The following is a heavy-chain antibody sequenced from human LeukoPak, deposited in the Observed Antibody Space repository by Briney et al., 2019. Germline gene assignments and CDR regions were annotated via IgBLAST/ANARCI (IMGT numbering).Heavy chain of an antibody. CDR2: IYSGGGT. CDR1: GFIVSNNY. J-gene: IGHJ4*02. CDR3: ARGCYYERSGYCPFDY. V-gene: IGHV3-53*01. Sequence: GGSLRLSCAASGFIVSNNYMNWVRQAPGKGLEWVSIIYSGGGTYYADSVKGRLTISRDNSKNTLYLQMNSLRADDTAVYYCARGCYYERSGYCPFDYWGPGTLVTVSP. D-gene: IGHD3-22*01.